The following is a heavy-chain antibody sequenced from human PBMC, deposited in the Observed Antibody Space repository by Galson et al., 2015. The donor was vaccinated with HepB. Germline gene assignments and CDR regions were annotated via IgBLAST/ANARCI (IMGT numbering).Heavy chain of an antibody. Sequence: SVKVSCKASGYTFTSYYMHWVRQAPGQGLEWMGWISAYNGNTNYAQKLQGRVTMTTDTSTSTAYMELRSLRSDDTAVYYCATFYCSSTSCRIQGWYYYGMDVWGQGTTVTVSS. CDR3: ATFYCSSTSCRIQGWYYYGMDV. CDR2: ISAYNGNT. CDR1: GYTFTSYY. J-gene: IGHJ6*02. V-gene: IGHV1-18*04. D-gene: IGHD2-2*01.